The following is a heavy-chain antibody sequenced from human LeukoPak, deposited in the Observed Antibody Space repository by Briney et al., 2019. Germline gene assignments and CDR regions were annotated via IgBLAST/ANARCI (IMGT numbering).Heavy chain of an antibody. CDR3: SEGYFEPFDH. J-gene: IGHJ4*02. V-gene: IGHV4-59*02. CDR2: LSYTGQT. D-gene: IGHD2/OR15-2a*01. CDR1: GASVSSSH. Sequence: SESLSLTCVVSGASVSSSHWNWIRQLPGKGLEWIGCLSYTGQTDYNPSLTSRVTISLDTSKNQVSLKLRSVTAADTAVYNCSEGYFEPFDHWGQGTLVTVSS.